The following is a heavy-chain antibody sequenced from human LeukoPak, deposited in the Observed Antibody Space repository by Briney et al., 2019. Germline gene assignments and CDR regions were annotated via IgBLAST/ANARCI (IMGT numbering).Heavy chain of an antibody. CDR3: ALLHPCSGGSCYSEFGMDV. D-gene: IGHD2-15*01. CDR1: GYTFTSYG. CDR2: ISAYNGNT. J-gene: IGHJ6*02. Sequence: ASVKVSCKASGYTFTSYGISWVRQAPGQGLEWMGWISAYNGNTNYSQKLQGRVPITTDTSTRTAYVEMRSLTSDDTAVYYCALLHPCSGGSCYSEFGMDVWGQGTTVTVSS. V-gene: IGHV1-18*01.